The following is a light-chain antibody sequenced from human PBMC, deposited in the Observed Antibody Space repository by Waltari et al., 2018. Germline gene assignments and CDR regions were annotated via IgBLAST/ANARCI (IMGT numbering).Light chain of an antibody. CDR3: CSYAGSYTEV. Sequence: QSALTQPRSVSGSPGQSVTIPCTGTSSAAGGVTYVSRYQQHPGKAPKLMIYDVSTRPSGVPDRFSGSKSGNTASLTISGLQAEDEADYYCCSYAGSYTEVFGGGTKLTVL. J-gene: IGLJ2*01. V-gene: IGLV2-11*01. CDR2: DVS. CDR1: SSAAGGVTY.